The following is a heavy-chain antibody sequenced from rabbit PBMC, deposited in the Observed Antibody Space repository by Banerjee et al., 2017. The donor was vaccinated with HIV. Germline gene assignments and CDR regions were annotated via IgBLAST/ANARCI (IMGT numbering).Heavy chain of an antibody. Sequence: QEQLKETGGGLVQPGGSLKLSCKASGFSLSSSYYMCWVRQAPGKGLEWIACIYTGSSGSTYYASWAKGRFTISKTSSTTVTLQMTSLTAADTATYFCARNTANSLDYFDLWGPGTLVTVS. V-gene: IGHV1S45*01. CDR2: IYTGSSGST. D-gene: IGHD1-1*01. CDR3: ARNTANSLDYFDL. CDR1: GFSLSSSYY. J-gene: IGHJ4*01.